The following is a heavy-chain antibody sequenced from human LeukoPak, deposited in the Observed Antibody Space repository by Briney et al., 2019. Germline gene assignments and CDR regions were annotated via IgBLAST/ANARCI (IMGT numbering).Heavy chain of an antibody. J-gene: IGHJ4*02. Sequence: GGSLRLSCAASGITFRSSALSWVRQAPGKGLEWVSRTNSDGSLINYADSVKGRFTIYRDNAKNTLYLQMNSLRVEDTAVYYCVRALGGYSDYWGQGTLSPSPQ. D-gene: IGHD3-16*01. CDR2: TNSDGSLI. CDR1: GITFRSSA. V-gene: IGHV3-74*01. CDR3: VRALGGYSDY.